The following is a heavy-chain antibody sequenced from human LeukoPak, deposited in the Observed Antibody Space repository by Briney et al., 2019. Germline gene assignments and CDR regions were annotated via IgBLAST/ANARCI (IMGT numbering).Heavy chain of an antibody. J-gene: IGHJ5*02. V-gene: IGHV1-2*02. CDR2: INPNSGGT. CDR3: ARDRHPNLNLDP. CDR1: GYTFTGYY. Sequence: ASVKVSCKASGYTFTGYYMHWVRQAPGQGLEWMGWINPNSGGTNYAQKFQGRVTMTRDTSISTAYMELSRLRSEDTAVYYCARDRHPNLNLDPWGQGTLVTVSS.